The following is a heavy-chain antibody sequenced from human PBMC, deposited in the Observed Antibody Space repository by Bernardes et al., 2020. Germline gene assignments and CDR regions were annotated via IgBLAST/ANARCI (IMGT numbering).Heavy chain of an antibody. Sequence: GSLASSCSASGFTFRSPAMQWVRQAPGPGPEYVSGISSDGAHTYYVDSVKGRFTISRDNSKNTLYLEMSSLRPEDTAVYYCVNSFAQAMTGNFMWGQGTLVTVSS. V-gene: IGHV3-64D*08. CDR1: GFTFRSPA. J-gene: IGHJ4*02. CDR2: ISSDGAHT. D-gene: IGHD1-1*01. CDR3: VNSFAQAMTGNFM.